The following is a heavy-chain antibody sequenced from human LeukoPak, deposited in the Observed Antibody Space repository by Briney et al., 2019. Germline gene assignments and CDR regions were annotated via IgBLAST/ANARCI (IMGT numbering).Heavy chain of an antibody. CDR2: ISAYNGNT. CDR3: ARAYYYDSSGYYYSRRVFDY. Sequence: ASVKVSCKASGYTFTSYGISWVRQAPGQGLEWMGWISAYNGNTNYAQKLQGRVTMTTDTSTSTAYMELRSLRSDDTAVYYCARAYYYDSSGYYYSRRVFDYWGQGTLVTVSS. V-gene: IGHV1-18*01. D-gene: IGHD3-22*01. J-gene: IGHJ4*02. CDR1: GYTFTSYG.